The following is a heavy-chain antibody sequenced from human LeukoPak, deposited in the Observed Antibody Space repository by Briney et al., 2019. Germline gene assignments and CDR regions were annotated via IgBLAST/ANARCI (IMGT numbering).Heavy chain of an antibody. CDR2: SSAGRP. CDR3: AKSQRGYSYHFLDY. D-gene: IGHD3-3*01. CDR1: GFTFRTYD. J-gene: IGHJ4*02. Sequence: GGSLRLSCAVSGFTFRTYDMIWVRQAPGKGLEWVSSSSAGRPFYADSVKGRFTISRDDSTNMVYLQMNRLKVEDTSVYYCAKSQRGYSYHFLDYWGQGTLVTVSS. V-gene: IGHV3-23*01.